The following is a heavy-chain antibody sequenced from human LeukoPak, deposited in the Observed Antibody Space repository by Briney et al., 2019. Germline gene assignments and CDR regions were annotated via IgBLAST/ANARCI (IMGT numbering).Heavy chain of an antibody. V-gene: IGHV3-30*02. Sequence: PGGSLRLSCAKSGFTFSTYDMHWVRQAPGKGLEWVAFGRYDGSNKNYADPVQGRFTISRDNSKNTLYLHMTSLRAEDTAVYYCAKRPPGSGLDYWGQGTLVTVSS. D-gene: IGHD3-10*01. CDR2: GRYDGSNK. CDR1: GFTFSTYD. J-gene: IGHJ4*02. CDR3: AKRPPGSGLDY.